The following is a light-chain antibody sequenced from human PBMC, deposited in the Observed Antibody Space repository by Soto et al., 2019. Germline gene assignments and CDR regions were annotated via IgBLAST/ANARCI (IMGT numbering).Light chain of an antibody. J-gene: IGLJ3*02. Sequence: QSVLTQPPSVSGAQGQRATIPCTGTSSNIGAGYDEHWYQQLPGTAPKLLIYGNSNRPSGVPDRFSGSKSGTSASLAITGLQAEDEADYYCQSYDSSLSEVFGGGTKLTVL. CDR2: GNS. CDR3: QSYDSSLSEV. CDR1: SSNIGAGYD. V-gene: IGLV1-40*01.